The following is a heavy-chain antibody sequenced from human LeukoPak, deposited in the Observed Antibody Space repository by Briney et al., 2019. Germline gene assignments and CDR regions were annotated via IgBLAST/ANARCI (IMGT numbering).Heavy chain of an antibody. CDR3: ASTVHGSTSDSEGYKPKWFET. D-gene: IGHD1-1*01. CDR1: ASVFSRLT. J-gene: IGHJ5*01. V-gene: IGHV3-21*01. Sequence: PGGSLRLACSVSASVFSRLTIKWFRQSPGKGLEWVSSISTSSNYIFYTDSVKGRFNISRDNTKNSLFLDMTRLRDEDTAVYYCASTVHGSTSDSEGYKPKWFETWGQGTVVTVSS. CDR2: ISTSSNYI.